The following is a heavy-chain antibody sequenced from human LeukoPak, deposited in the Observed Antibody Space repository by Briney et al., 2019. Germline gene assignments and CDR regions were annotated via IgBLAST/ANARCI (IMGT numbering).Heavy chain of an antibody. CDR2: IKQEGSEK. D-gene: IGHD4-23*01. CDR1: GITFSRYW. J-gene: IGHJ4*02. V-gene: IGHV3-7*01. Sequence: GGSLRLSCVASGITFSRYWMTWVRQAPGKGLEWVANIKQEGSEKNYVESVKGRFTISRDNAKNSVFLQMNSLRGEDTAVYYCARDVNGGYFDYWGQGTLVTVSA. CDR3: ARDVNGGYFDY.